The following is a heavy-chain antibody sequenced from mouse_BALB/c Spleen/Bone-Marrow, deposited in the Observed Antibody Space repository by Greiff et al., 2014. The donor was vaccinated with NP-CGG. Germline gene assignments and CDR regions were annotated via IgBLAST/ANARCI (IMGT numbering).Heavy chain of an antibody. CDR1: GYSFTGYF. D-gene: IGHD2-14*01. V-gene: IGHV1-20*02. J-gene: IGHJ4*01. CDR2: INPYNGDT. CDR3: ARGGEVRAMDY. Sequence: EVQLQQSGPELVKPGASVKISCKASGYSFTGYFMNWVMQSHGKSLEWIGRINPYNGDTFYNQKFKGKATLTVDKSSSTAHMELRSLASEDSAVYYCARGGEVRAMDYWGQGTSVTVSS.